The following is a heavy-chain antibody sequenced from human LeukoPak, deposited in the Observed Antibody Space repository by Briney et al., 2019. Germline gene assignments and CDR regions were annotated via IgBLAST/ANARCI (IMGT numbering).Heavy chain of an antibody. V-gene: IGHV4-59*01. CDR1: SGSTSGYY. D-gene: IGHD6-6*01. Sequence: SETLSLTCTVSSGSTSGYYWSWIRQPPGKGLEWIGYSYYSGSTSYSPSLKSRVTILIDTSKNQFSLKLTYVTPADTAVYYCARDPYSSTWSYGMDVWGQGTTVTVSS. CDR3: ARDPYSSTWSYGMDV. J-gene: IGHJ6*02. CDR2: SYYSGST.